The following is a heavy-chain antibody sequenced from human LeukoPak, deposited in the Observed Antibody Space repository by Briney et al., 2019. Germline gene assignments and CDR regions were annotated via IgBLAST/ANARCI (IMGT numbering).Heavy chain of an antibody. D-gene: IGHD6-6*01. CDR2: IKQDGSEK. V-gene: IGHV3-7*01. CDR1: GFTFSSYN. Sequence: GGSLRLSCAASGFTFSSYNMNWVRQAPGKGLEWVANIKQDGSEKSYVDSVKGRFTISRDNAKNSLYLQMNSLRAEDTAVYYCARADSSIAARLSRSSIFNYYYYMVVWGKGTTVTVSS. J-gene: IGHJ6*03. CDR3: ARADSSIAARLSRSSIFNYYYYMVV.